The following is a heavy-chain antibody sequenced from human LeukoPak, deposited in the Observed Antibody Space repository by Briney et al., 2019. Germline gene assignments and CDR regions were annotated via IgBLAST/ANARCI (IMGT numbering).Heavy chain of an antibody. CDR3: AKDQGYFTSAGY. Sequence: GGSLRLSCAASGFTFSTYGMHWVRQAPGKGLEWVAFIQYDGSNKYYTDSVKGRFTISRDNSKNTLYLQMNSLRAEDTAVYYCAKDQGYFTSAGYWGQGTLSPSPQ. V-gene: IGHV3-30*02. CDR1: GFTFSTYG. CDR2: IQYDGSNK. D-gene: IGHD2-8*01. J-gene: IGHJ4*02.